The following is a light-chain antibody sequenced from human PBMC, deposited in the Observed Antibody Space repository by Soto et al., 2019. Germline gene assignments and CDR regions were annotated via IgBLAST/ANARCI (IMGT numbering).Light chain of an antibody. V-gene: IGLV2-14*01. CDR1: SSDVGGYNY. J-gene: IGLJ1*01. Sequence: QSVLTQPASVSGSPGQWITISCTGTSSDVGGYNYVSWYQQHPGKAPKLMIYEVSNRPSGVSNRFSGSKSGNTASLTISGLQAEDEADYYCSSYTSSAHYVFGTGTKVTVL. CDR3: SSYTSSAHYV. CDR2: EVS.